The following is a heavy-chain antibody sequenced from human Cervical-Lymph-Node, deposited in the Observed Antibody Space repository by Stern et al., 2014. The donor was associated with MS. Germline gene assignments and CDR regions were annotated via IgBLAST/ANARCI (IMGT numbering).Heavy chain of an antibody. CDR2: LSYDGSNK. Sequence: VQLVESGGGVVQPGRSLRLSCAASGFTFSSYAMHWVRQAPGKGLEWVAVLSYDGSNKYYADSVKGRFTISRDNSKNTLYLQMNSLRAEDTAVYYCARDRNTAMVIGGDAFDIWGQGTMVTVSS. CDR3: ARDRNTAMVIGGDAFDI. J-gene: IGHJ3*02. D-gene: IGHD5-18*01. CDR1: GFTFSSYA. V-gene: IGHV3-30*01.